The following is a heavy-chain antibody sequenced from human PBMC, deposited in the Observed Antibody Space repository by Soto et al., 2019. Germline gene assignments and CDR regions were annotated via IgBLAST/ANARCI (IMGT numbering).Heavy chain of an antibody. V-gene: IGHV3-33*01. D-gene: IGHD3-22*01. CDR3: ARQKYYYDSSGYLHGLDV. CDR2: IWYDGSDK. J-gene: IGHJ6*02. CDR1: GFTFSSYG. Sequence: PGGSLRLSCAASGFTFSSYGMHWVRQAPGKGLEWVAVIWYDGSDKYYADSVKGRFTISRDDAKNSLYLEMNSLRAEDTAVYHCARQKYYYDSSGYLHGLDVWGQGTTVTVSS.